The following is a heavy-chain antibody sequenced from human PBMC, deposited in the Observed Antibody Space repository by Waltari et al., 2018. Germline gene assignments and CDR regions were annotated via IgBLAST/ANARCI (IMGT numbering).Heavy chain of an antibody. Sequence: EVHLVESGGGLVKPGGCLRLSCAASGFTFSNAWMNWVRQAPGKGLEWVGRIKSRGGGETTDYAASVKGRFTISRDDSQNTVSIQMNSLRAEDSAVYFCAAGTGKTDLDYWGQGSLVTVSS. CDR2: IKSRGGGETT. CDR3: AAGTGKTDLDY. CDR1: GFTFSNAW. J-gene: IGHJ4*02. V-gene: IGHV3-15*01.